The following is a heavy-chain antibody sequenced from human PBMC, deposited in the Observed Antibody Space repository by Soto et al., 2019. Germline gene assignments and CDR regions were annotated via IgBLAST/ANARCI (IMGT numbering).Heavy chain of an antibody. V-gene: IGHV4-59*01. Sequence: PSETLSLTCTVSGGSISSYYWSWIRQPPGKGLEWIGYIYYSGSTNYNPSLKSRVTISVDTSKNQFSLKLSSVTAADTAVYYCARAPEGYYYYYGMDVWGQGTTVTVSS. CDR1: GGSISSYY. CDR3: ARAPEGYYYYYGMDV. J-gene: IGHJ6*02. CDR2: IYYSGST.